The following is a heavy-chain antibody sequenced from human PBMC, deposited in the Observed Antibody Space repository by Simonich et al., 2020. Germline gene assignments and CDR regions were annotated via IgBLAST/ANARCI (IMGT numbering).Heavy chain of an antibody. CDR1: GGSISSSSYY. Sequence: QLQLQESGPGLVKPSETLSLTCPVSGGSISSSSYYWGWIRQPPGKGLEWIGNIYYSGSTYYNPSLKRRVTISVDTSKNQFSLKLSSVTAADTAVYYCARWAYSSSYFDYWGQGTLVTVSS. CDR2: IYYSGST. V-gene: IGHV4-39*01. D-gene: IGHD6-6*01. J-gene: IGHJ4*02. CDR3: ARWAYSSSYFDY.